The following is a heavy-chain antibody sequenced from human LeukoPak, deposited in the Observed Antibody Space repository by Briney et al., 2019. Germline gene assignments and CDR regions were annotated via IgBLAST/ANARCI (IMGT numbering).Heavy chain of an antibody. CDR2: MYQSGTT. V-gene: IGHV4-38-2*02. D-gene: IGHD6-19*01. Sequence: KPSETLSLTCSVSGYSISSGYYWGWIRQPPGKGLEWIGSMYQSGTTNYNPSLKSRVTISVDTSKNQFSLKLSSVTAADTAVYYCARPLTRYSSGWSHDYWGQGTLVTVSS. J-gene: IGHJ4*02. CDR1: GYSISSGYY. CDR3: ARPLTRYSSGWSHDY.